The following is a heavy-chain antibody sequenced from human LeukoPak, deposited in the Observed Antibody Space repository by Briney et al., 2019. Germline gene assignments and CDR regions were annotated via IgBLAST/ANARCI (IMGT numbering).Heavy chain of an antibody. CDR2: ISWNSGSI. D-gene: IGHD4-23*01. Sequence: GRSLRLSCAASGFTFDDYAMHWVRQAPGKGLEWVSGISWNSGSIGYADSVKGRFTISRDNAKNSLYLQMNSLRAEDTALYYCAKFYGGNQLHYYYGMDVWGQGTTVTVSS. CDR3: AKFYGGNQLHYYYGMDV. J-gene: IGHJ6*02. V-gene: IGHV3-9*01. CDR1: GFTFDDYA.